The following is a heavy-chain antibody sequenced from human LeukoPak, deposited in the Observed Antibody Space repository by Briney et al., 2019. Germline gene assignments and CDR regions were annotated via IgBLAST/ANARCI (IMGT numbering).Heavy chain of an antibody. CDR3: AILAMEDAFDI. J-gene: IGHJ3*02. V-gene: IGHV4-59*08. Sequence: SETLSLTCTVSGGSISSYYWSWVRQPPGKGLEWIGYIYYSGSTNYNPSLKSRVTISVDTSKNQFSLKLSSVTAADTAVYYCAILAMEDAFDIWGQGTMVTVSS. D-gene: IGHD5-24*01. CDR2: IYYSGST. CDR1: GGSISSYY.